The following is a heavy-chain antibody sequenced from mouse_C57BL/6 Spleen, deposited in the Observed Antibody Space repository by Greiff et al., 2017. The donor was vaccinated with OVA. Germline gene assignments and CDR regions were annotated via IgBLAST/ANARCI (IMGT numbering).Heavy chain of an antibody. V-gene: IGHV5-17*01. CDR2: ISSGSFTI. CDR3: ARSRLYYFDY. CDR1: GFTFSDFG. J-gene: IGHJ2*01. Sequence: DVKLVESGGGLVKPGGSLKLSCAASGFTFSDFGMHWVRQAPEKGLEWVAYISSGSFTIYYADTLKGRFTISRDNAKNTLFLQMTSLRSEDTAMYYCARSRLYYFDYWGQGTTLTVSS.